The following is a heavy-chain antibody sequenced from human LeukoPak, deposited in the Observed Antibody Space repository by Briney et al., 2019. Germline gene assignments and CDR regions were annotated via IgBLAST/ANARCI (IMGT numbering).Heavy chain of an antibody. CDR1: GGTFSSYA. D-gene: IGHD1-26*01. V-gene: IGHV1-69*04. CDR3: ARERSYSGSYGQPRVNWYFDL. J-gene: IGHJ2*01. Sequence: AASVKVSCKASGGTFSSYAISWVRQAPGQGLEWMGRIILILGIANSAQKFQGRVTITADKSTSTAYMELSSLRSEDTAVYYCARERSYSGSYGQPRVNWYFDLWGRGTLVTVSS. CDR2: IILILGIA.